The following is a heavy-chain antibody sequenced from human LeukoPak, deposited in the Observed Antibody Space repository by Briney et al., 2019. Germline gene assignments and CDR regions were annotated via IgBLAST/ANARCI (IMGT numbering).Heavy chain of an antibody. Sequence: ASVKVSCKASGYTFSSYGISWVRQAPGQGLEWMGWISAYNGFTNYAQKFQGRVTMTRNTSISTAYMELSSLRSEDTAVYYCARAITMVRGVIIMRPLGYWGQGTLVTVSS. V-gene: IGHV1-18*01. D-gene: IGHD3-10*01. CDR3: ARAITMVRGVIIMRPLGY. CDR2: ISAYNGFT. CDR1: GYTFSSYG. J-gene: IGHJ4*02.